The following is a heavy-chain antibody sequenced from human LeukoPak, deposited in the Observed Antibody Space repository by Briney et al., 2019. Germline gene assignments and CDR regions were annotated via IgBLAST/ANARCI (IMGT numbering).Heavy chain of an antibody. V-gene: IGHV3-48*03. CDR2: ISPSGTTI. J-gene: IGHJ4*02. CDR1: GFTFSTYE. Sequence: PGGSLRLXCAASGFTFSTYEMNWVRQAPGKGLEWVSYISPSGTTIYYAESVKGRFTISRDNAKNSVYLQMNSLRVEDTAVYYCARKTFGTVYFDYWGQGILVTVSS. D-gene: IGHD1-1*01. CDR3: ARKTFGTVYFDY.